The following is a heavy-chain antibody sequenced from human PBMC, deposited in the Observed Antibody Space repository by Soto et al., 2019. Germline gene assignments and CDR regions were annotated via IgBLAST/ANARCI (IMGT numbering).Heavy chain of an antibody. V-gene: IGHV1-69*08. CDR1: GGTFSPYT. CDR2: IIPFHGVT. CDR3: TRDWEITVSTWSFGGF. D-gene: IGHD3-10*01. J-gene: IGHJ4*02. Sequence: QVQLVQSGAEVKKPGSSVKVSCKASGGTFSPYTINWVRQAPGQGLEWMGRIIPFHGVTNYAQKFQARVTITADKSTITAYMELSSLRFEDTAMYYCTRDWEITVSTWSFGGFWGRGTLVTVSS.